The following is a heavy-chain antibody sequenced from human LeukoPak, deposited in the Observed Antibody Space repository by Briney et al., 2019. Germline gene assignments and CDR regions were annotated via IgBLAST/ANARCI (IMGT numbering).Heavy chain of an antibody. J-gene: IGHJ4*02. CDR1: GFTFSIYG. CDR2: VSFEGSNS. D-gene: IGHD2-15*01. CDR3: AKDDNERGYCSGGACYSMALDY. Sequence: GGSLRLSCAASGFTFSIYGMDWVRQAPGRGLEWVAVVSFEGSNSYHADSVKSRFTVSKDNSENMLYLQMHSLRPEDTAVYYCAKDDNERGYCSGGACYSMALDYWGQGTLVTVSS. V-gene: IGHV3-30*18.